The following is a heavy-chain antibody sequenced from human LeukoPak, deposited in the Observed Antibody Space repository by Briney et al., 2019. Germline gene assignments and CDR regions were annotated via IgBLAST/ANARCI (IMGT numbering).Heavy chain of an antibody. CDR3: ARGSRGSSSRFNRYYHFDY. J-gene: IGHJ4*02. D-gene: IGHD6-6*01. Sequence: KASETLSLTCTVSGGSISSGDYYWSWIRQPPGKGLEWIGYIYYSGSTYYNPSLKSRVTISVDTSKNQFSLKLSSVTAADTAVYYCARGSRGSSSRFNRYYHFDYWGQGTLVTVSS. CDR2: IYYSGST. CDR1: GGSISSGDYY. V-gene: IGHV4-30-4*08.